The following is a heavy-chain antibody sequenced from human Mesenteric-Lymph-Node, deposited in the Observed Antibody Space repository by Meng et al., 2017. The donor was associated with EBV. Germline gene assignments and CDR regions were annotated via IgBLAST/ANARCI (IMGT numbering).Heavy chain of an antibody. CDR3: AREGRDRSIDI. D-gene: IGHD2-21*01. J-gene: IGHJ2*01. V-gene: IGHV3-74*01. Sequence: EVQLGESXXGLGQXGGSLRLSCTASGFTFSDYWMYWVRQAPGKGLVWVSRINTDGSARNYADAVKGRFTISRDNPKNTLYLQVNSLTAEDTAVYYCAREGRDRSIDIWGRGTLVTVSS. CDR1: GFTFSDYW. CDR2: INTDGSAR.